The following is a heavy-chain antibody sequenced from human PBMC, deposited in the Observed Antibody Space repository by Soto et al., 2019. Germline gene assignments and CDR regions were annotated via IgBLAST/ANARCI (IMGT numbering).Heavy chain of an antibody. D-gene: IGHD2-21*01. CDR1: GFTFSNYW. J-gene: IGHJ4*02. CDR3: ARFRDYFGC. Sequence: EEQLVESGGGLVQPGGSLRLSCVGSGFTFSNYWMTWVRQAPGKGLEWVANIKPDGSEKNYVDSVEGRFTISRDNLENSLYLQMSDLRAEDTGVYYSARFRDYFGCWGQGTLVTVSS. CDR2: IKPDGSEK. V-gene: IGHV3-7*01.